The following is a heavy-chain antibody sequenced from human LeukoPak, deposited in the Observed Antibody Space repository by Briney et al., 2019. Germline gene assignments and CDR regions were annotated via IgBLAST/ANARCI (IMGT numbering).Heavy chain of an antibody. D-gene: IGHD6-19*01. CDR1: GASISNYY. V-gene: IGHV4-59*01. J-gene: IGHJ4*02. Sequence: SETLSLTCTVSGASISNYYWSWIRQPPGKGLEWIGYIYYSGSTSYNPSLKSRVTISVDTSKNQFSLRLSSVTAADTAVYYCAAEGSSGFDYWGQGTLVTVSS. CDR2: IYYSGST. CDR3: AAEGSSGFDY.